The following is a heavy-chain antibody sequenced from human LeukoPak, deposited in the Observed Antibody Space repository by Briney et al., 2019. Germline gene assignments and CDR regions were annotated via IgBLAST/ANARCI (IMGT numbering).Heavy chain of an antibody. Sequence: GGSLRLSCAASGFTFSSYWMHWVRQAPGKGLVWVSRIYSDGSNTIYADSVKGRFTMSRDNAKNTLYLQMNSLTAEDAAIYYCTRDSKYVMDVWGQGTTVTVSS. D-gene: IGHD4-11*01. V-gene: IGHV3-74*01. CDR2: IYSDGSNT. CDR3: TRDSKYVMDV. J-gene: IGHJ6*02. CDR1: GFTFSSYW.